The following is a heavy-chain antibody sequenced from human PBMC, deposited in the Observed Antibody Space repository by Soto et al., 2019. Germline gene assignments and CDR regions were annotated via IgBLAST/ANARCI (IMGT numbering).Heavy chain of an antibody. CDR3: AREPHFAVTRNYYYYYGMDV. CDR2: IIPIFGTA. V-gene: IGHV1-69*13. CDR1: GGTFSSYS. Sequence: SVKVSCKASGGTFSSYSSSGGRQAPGQGREWMGGIIPIFGTANYAQKFQGRVTITADESTSTAYMELSSLRSEDTAVYYCAREPHFAVTRNYYYYYGMDVWGQGTTVTVSS. J-gene: IGHJ6*02. D-gene: IGHD4-4*01.